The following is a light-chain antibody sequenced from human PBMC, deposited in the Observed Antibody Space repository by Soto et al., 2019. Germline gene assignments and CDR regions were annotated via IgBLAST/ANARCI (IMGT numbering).Light chain of an antibody. Sequence: MSQSLGTLSVSPGERAILSCRASQSLTTNLAWYQQKPGQAPRLLIHDASTRATGIPARFSGSGSGTEFTLTISSLQSEDFAVYYCQQYDDWPLTFGQGTRPEI. V-gene: IGKV3-15*01. CDR3: QQYDDWPLT. J-gene: IGKJ5*01. CDR2: DAS. CDR1: QSLTTN.